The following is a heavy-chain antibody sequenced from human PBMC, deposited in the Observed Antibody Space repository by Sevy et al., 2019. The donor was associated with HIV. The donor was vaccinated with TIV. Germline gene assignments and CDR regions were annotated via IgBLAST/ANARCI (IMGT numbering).Heavy chain of an antibody. CDR3: ARGRAIAAAGTLDY. J-gene: IGHJ4*02. D-gene: IGHD6-13*01. CDR2: ISYDGGSK. Sequence: GGSLRLSCAASGFTFNTYAMHWVRQAPGKGLEWVAVISYDGGSKYYADSVKGRFTISRDNSKNKLYLQMISLRPKDSAIYYCARGRAIAAAGTLDYWGQGTLVTVSS. V-gene: IGHV3-30-3*01. CDR1: GFTFNTYA.